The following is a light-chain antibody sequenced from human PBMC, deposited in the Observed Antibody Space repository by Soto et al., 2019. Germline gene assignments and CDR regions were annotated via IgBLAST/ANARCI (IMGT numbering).Light chain of an antibody. CDR3: SSYTSSSTRV. J-gene: IGLJ3*02. Sequence: QSALTKPASVSGSPGQSIPISCTGTSSDVGGYNYVSWYQQHPGKAPKLMIYEVSNRPSGVSNRFSGSKSGNTASLTISGLQAEDEADYYCSSYTSSSTRVFGGGTKRTVL. CDR1: SSDVGGYNY. V-gene: IGLV2-14*01. CDR2: EVS.